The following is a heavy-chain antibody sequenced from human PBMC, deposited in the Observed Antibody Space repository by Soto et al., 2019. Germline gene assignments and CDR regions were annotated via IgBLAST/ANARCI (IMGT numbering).Heavy chain of an antibody. D-gene: IGHD4-17*01. CDR1: GYIFTSYG. J-gene: IGHJ3*02. V-gene: IGHV1-69*13. CDR3: ARGGPTVPGAFDI. Sequence: GASVKVSCKASGYIFTSYGISWVRQAPGQGLEWMGGIIPIFGTANYAQKFQGRVTITADESTSTAYMELSSLRSEDTAVYYCARGGPTVPGAFDIWGQGTMVTVSS. CDR2: IIPIFGTA.